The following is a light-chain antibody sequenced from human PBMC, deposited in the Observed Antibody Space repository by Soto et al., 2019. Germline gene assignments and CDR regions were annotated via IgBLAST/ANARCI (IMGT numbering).Light chain of an antibody. V-gene: IGKV3-20*01. CDR2: GAS. J-gene: IGKJ5*01. Sequence: EIVLTQSPGTLSLSPGERATLSCRASQSVSSSYLAWYQQKPGQAPRLLIYGASSRATGIPDRFSGSGSGTDFTLNISILEPEDFAVYYCQQYGSSPWITFGQGTRLEIK. CDR1: QSVSSSY. CDR3: QQYGSSPWIT.